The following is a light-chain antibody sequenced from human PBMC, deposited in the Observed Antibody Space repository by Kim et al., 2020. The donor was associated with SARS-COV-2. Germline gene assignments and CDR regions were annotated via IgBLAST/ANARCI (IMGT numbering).Light chain of an antibody. CDR1: QDISNY. J-gene: IGKJ4*01. CDR2: DAS. V-gene: IGKV1-33*01. CDR3: TQYDNLLRT. Sequence: DIQMTQSPSSLSASVGDRVTITCQASQDISNYLNWYQQKPGKAPKLLIYDASNLETGVPSRFSGSGSGTDFTFTISSLQPEDIATYYCTQYDNLLRTFGGGTKVEI.